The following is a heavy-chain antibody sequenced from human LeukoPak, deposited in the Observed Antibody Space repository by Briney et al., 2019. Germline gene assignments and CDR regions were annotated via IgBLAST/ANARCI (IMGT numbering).Heavy chain of an antibody. CDR3: ARGLYYYDSSGYLYF. CDR1: GFTVSSNY. Sequence: GGALRLSCAASGFTVSSNYMSWVRQAPGKGLDWLSVIYSDGSTYYADSVKGRFTISRDNSKNTLYLQMNSLRAEDTAVYYCARGLYYYDSSGYLYFWGQGTLVTVSS. CDR2: IYSDGST. J-gene: IGHJ4*02. V-gene: IGHV3-53*01. D-gene: IGHD3-22*01.